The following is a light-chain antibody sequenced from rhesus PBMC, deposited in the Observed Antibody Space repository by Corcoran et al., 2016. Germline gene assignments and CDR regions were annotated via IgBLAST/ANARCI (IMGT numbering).Light chain of an antibody. CDR3: QQDYSWPLT. J-gene: IGKJ4*01. Sequence: EIVMTQSPATLSLSPGERATLSCRASQSVSSSLAWYQQKPGQAPKLLIYGASSRANGIPERFSGSGSGTEFTLTISSLEPEDVVVYYCQQDYSWPLTFGGGTKVELK. V-gene: IGKV3-42*01. CDR1: QSVSSS. CDR2: GAS.